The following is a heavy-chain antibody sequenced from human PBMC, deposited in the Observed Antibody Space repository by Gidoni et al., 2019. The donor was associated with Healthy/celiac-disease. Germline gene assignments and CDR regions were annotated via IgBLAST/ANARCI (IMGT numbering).Heavy chain of an antibody. D-gene: IGHD6-19*01. J-gene: IGHJ4*02. Sequence: QVQLVQSVAEVKKPGPSVKVSCKASGYTFTGYYMHWVRQAPGQGLEWMGWINPNSGGTNYAQKCQGRVTMTRDTSISTAYMELSRLRSDDTAVYYCASPSSGWYEAFDYWGQGTLVTVSS. CDR1: GYTFTGYY. CDR2: INPNSGGT. CDR3: ASPSSGWYEAFDY. V-gene: IGHV1-2*02.